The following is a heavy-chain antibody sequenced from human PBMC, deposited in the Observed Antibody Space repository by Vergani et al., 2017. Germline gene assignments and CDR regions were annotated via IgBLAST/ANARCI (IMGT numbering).Heavy chain of an antibody. Sequence: QVQLQESGPGLVKPSETLSLTCIISGGSISNYYWSWIRQPPGKGLQWIGYIYYRGSTNYRGSTNYNPSLKSRVTMSVDTSKNQFSLKLRSVAAADTAVYYCARTPEYSSGWFGMSYFDLWGRGTVVTVTS. D-gene: IGHD6-19*01. CDR1: GGSISNYY. CDR2: IYYRGSTNYRGST. V-gene: IGHV4-59*01. J-gene: IGHJ2*01. CDR3: ARTPEYSSGWFGMSYFDL.